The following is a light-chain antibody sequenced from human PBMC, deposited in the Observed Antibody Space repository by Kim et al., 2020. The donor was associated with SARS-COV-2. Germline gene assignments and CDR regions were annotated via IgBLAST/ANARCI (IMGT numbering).Light chain of an antibody. V-gene: IGKV4-1*01. J-gene: IGKJ4*01. CDR1: QSILYSSNNKNY. CDR2: WAS. CDR3: HQYYSIPPYT. Sequence: DIVMTHSPDSLAVSLGERATINCKSSQSILYSSNNKNYVAWYQQKPGQPPKLLIYWASTRESGVPDRFSGSGSGTDFTLTISSLQAEDVAVYYCHQYYSIPPYTFGGGTKVDI.